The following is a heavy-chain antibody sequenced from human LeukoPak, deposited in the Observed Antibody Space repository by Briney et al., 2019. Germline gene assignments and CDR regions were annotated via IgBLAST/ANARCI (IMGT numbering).Heavy chain of an antibody. CDR3: ARITMVRGARKDDY. CDR1: GFTFSNYW. CDR2: IKPDGSEN. J-gene: IGHJ4*02. D-gene: IGHD3-10*01. V-gene: IGHV3-7*01. Sequence: AGGSLRLSCAASGFTFSNYWMTWVRQAPGKGLEWVANIKPDGSENYYVDSVKGRFTTSRDNAKNSLYLQMNSMRVEDTAIYYCARITMVRGARKDDYRGQGTLVTVSS.